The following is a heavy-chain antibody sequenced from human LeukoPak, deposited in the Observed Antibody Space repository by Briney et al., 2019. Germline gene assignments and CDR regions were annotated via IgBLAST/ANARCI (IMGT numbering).Heavy chain of an antibody. CDR2: IYHSGST. CDR1: GGSISSGGYY. J-gene: IGHJ4*02. V-gene: IGHV4-30-2*01. CDR3: ALTWYSSGWYFGY. Sequence: SETLSLTCTVSGGSISSGGYYWSWIRQPPGKGLEWIGYIYHSGSTYYNPSLKSRVTISVDRSKNQFSLKLNSVTAADTAVYYCALTWYSSGWYFGYWGQGTLVTVSS. D-gene: IGHD6-19*01.